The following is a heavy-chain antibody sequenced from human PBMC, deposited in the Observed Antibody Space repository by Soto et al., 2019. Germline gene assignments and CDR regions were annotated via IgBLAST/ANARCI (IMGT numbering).Heavy chain of an antibody. D-gene: IGHD3-10*01. Sequence: QVQMQESGPGLVKPSGTLSLTCAVSGGSISSSNWWSWVRRPPGKGLDWIGEVYHSGNTNYNPSLKRRVTMAVDKSRNQSSLKLSSVTAADTAVYYCARRWGEGRVDYWGQGTLVTVSS. CDR1: GGSISSSNW. CDR2: VYHSGNT. CDR3: ARRWGEGRVDY. V-gene: IGHV4-4*02. J-gene: IGHJ4*02.